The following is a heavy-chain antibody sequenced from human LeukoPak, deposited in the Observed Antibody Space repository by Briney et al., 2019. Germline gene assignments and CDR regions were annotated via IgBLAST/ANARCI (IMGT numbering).Heavy chain of an antibody. CDR2: ISAYNGHT. J-gene: IGHJ4*02. V-gene: IGHV1-18*01. CDR3: ARETDFWSGYYTPYYFDY. Sequence: ASVKVSCKASGYTFTDYGINWVRQAPGQGLEWMGWISAYNGHTNYAQNLQGRVTLTTDTPTSTAYMELRSLRSDDTAVYYCARETDFWSGYYTPYYFDYWGQGTLVTVSS. D-gene: IGHD3-3*01. CDR1: GYTFTDYG.